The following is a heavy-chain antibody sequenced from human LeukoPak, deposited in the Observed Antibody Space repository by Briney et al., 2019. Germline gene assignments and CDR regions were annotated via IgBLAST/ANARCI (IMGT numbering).Heavy chain of an antibody. CDR2: INPNSGGT. V-gene: IGHV1-2*06. CDR3: ASSTQYYYDSSGQYYFDY. Sequence: ASVKVSCKASGYTFTGYYMHWVRQALGQGLEWMGRINPNSGGTNYAQKFQGRVTMTRDTSTSTAYMELSRLRSDDTAVYYCASSTQYYYDSSGQYYFDYWGQGTLVTVSS. J-gene: IGHJ4*02. CDR1: GYTFTGYY. D-gene: IGHD3-22*01.